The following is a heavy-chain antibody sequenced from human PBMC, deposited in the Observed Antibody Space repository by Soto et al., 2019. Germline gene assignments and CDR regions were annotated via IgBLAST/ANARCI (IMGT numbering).Heavy chain of an antibody. CDR2: ISAYNGNT. CDR3: ARSAGSAYWFDP. D-gene: IGHD2-21*01. CDR1: GYTFTSYG. V-gene: IGHV1-18*01. Sequence: QVQLVQSGAEVKKPGASVKVSCKASGYTFTSYGISWVRQAPGQGLEWMGWISAYNGNTNYAQKLQGRVTMTTDTATSTAEMERRSLRADDTAVYYCARSAGSAYWFDPWGQGTLVTVSS. J-gene: IGHJ5*02.